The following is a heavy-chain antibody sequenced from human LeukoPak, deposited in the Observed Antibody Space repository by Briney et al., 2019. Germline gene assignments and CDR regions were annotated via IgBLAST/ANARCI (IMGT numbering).Heavy chain of an antibody. J-gene: IGHJ6*02. CDR2: ISYDGSNK. V-gene: IGHV3-30*18. CDR3: AKGIGYSGYDYTYYYYGMDV. CDR1: GFTFSSYG. Sequence: PGRSLRLSCAASGFTFSSYGMHWVRQAPGKGLEWVAVISYDGSNKYYADSVKGRFTISRDNSKNTLYLQMNSLRAEDTAVYYCAKGIGYSGYDYTYYYYGMDVWGQGTTVTVSS. D-gene: IGHD5-12*01.